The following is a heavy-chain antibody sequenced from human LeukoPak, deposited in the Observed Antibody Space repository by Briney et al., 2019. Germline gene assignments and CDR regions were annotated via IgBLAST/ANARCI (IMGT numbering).Heavy chain of an antibody. CDR1: GFTFRSYS. CDR3: ARDAEYSSSSAFYYYYMDV. CDR2: IKQDGSEK. V-gene: IGHV3-7*01. D-gene: IGHD6-6*01. J-gene: IGHJ6*03. Sequence: GGSLRLSCATSGFTFRSYSMSWVRQVPGKGLEWVANIKQDGSEKYYVDSVKGRFTISRDNARNSLYLQMNSLRAEDTAVYYCARDAEYSSSSAFYYYYMDVWGKGTTVTVSS.